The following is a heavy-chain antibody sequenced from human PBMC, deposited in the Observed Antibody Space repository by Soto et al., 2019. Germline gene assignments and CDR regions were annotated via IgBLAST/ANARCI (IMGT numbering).Heavy chain of an antibody. CDR3: ASQPRAGFDD. Sequence: AGELKKICKKGAGCSFTNYRNGWVRQMHGNGLAWVGIIYPGDSDTRYSPSFQGPVTISADKSISTAYLQWSSLKASDTALYYCASQPRAGFDDWGPGTLVTLSS. J-gene: IGHJ5*02. CDR1: GCSFTNYR. CDR2: IYPGDSDT. V-gene: IGHV5-51*01.